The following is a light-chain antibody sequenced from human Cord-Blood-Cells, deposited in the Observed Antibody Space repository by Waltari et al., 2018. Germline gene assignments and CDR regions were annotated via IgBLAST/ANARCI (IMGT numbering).Light chain of an antibody. CDR3: AAWDDSLSGVV. CDR2: RNN. J-gene: IGLJ2*01. CDR1: SSNIGSNY. Sequence: QSVLTQPPSASGTPGQRVTISCSGSSSNIGSNYVYWYQQLPGTAPKLLVYRNNRRPSVFPDRFSGSKSGTSASLAISGLRSEDEADYYCAAWDDSLSGVVFGGGTKLTVL. V-gene: IGLV1-47*01.